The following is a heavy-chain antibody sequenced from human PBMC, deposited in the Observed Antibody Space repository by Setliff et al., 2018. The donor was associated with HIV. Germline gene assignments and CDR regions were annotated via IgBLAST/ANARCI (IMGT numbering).Heavy chain of an antibody. V-gene: IGHV3-11*04. Sequence: PGGSLRLSCTASGFTFSDYYMSWIRQSPGQGREWISYISSSGTTIYHADSVKGRFTSSRHNAKNSLYLEMNSLRAEETAVYDCARDLRSSHGSPNYFDYWGRGALVTVSS. CDR2: ISSSGTTI. D-gene: IGHD2-15*01. CDR3: ARDLRSSHGSPNYFDY. CDR1: GFTFSDYY. J-gene: IGHJ4*02.